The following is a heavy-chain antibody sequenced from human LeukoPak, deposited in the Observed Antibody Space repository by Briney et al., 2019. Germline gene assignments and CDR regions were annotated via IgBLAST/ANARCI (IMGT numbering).Heavy chain of an antibody. CDR1: GFTFSVAA. J-gene: IGHJ3*01. D-gene: IGHD5-24*01. CDR2: IGASGDST. V-gene: IGHV3-23*01. Sequence: GGSLRLSCAASGFTFSVAAMTWVRQAPGKGLEWVSLIGASGDSTYYADSVKGRFTISRDNSKNTLSLQMNSLRVEDTAMYFCAKDIQLSTWGLGTMVTVS. CDR3: AKDIQLST.